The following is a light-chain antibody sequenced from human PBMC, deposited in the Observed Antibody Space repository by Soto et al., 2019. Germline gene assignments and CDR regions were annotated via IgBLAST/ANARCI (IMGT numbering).Light chain of an antibody. CDR1: QSVSSIY. CDR3: QQYGSSRWT. J-gene: IGKJ1*01. CDR2: GAS. V-gene: IGKV3-20*01. Sequence: EIVLTQSPGTLSLSPGERDTLSCRASQSVSSIYLAWYQQKPGQAPRLLIYGASSRATGIPDRFSGSGSGTDFTLTIIRLEPEDFAVYYCQQYGSSRWTFGQGTKVDIK.